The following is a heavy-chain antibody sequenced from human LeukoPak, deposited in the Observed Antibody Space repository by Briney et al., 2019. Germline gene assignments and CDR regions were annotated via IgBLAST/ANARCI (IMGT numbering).Heavy chain of an antibody. V-gene: IGHV3-21*01. D-gene: IGHD1-14*01. J-gene: IGHJ4*02. CDR3: ASGRVSSTGG. CDR1: GFTFSSYS. CDR2: ISSSSSYI. Sequence: SGGSLRLSCAASGFTFSSYSMNWVRQAPGKGLEWVSSISSSSSYIYYADSVKGRFTISRDNAKNSLYLQMNSLRAEDAAVYYCASGRVSSTGGWGQGTLVTVSS.